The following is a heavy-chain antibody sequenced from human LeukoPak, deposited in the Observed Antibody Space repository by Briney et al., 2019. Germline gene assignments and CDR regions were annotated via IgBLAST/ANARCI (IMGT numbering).Heavy chain of an antibody. Sequence: SETLSLTCAVYGGSFSTYYWSCIREPPGKGLEWIGEINHTGSTNYNPSLKSRVTISVDTSKNQLSLKLSSVTAADTAMYYCARGLGPAANPNWFDPWGQGTLVTVSS. V-gene: IGHV4-34*01. D-gene: IGHD2-2*01. CDR3: ARGLGPAANPNWFDP. CDR1: GGSFSTYY. J-gene: IGHJ5*02. CDR2: INHTGST.